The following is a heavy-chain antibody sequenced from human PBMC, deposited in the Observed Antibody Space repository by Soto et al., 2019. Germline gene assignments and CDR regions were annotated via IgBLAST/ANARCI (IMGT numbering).Heavy chain of an antibody. Sequence: GGSLRLSCAASGFTFTNYWMHWVRQAPGKGLVWVSRINNDGSDTSYADSVKGRFTISRDNAKNTVDLQMNSLRAEDTAMYYCAKISYSPIGSPYYFDSWGQGTLVTVSS. CDR1: GFTFTNYW. CDR3: AKISYSPIGSPYYFDS. J-gene: IGHJ4*02. V-gene: IGHV3-74*01. CDR2: INNDGSDT. D-gene: IGHD6-13*01.